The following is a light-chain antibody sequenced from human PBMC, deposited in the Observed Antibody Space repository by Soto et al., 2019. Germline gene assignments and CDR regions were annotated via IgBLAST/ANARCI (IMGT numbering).Light chain of an antibody. J-gene: IGKJ1*01. Sequence: DIQLTQSPFSLSASVGDRATSTCRESQSISTYLSCFQQKPGKAANLLIYSASTLQSGVTSGFSGSGSCTDFTLTISRMQPEDFATYHCQQSYSTPWTFGNGTKLDI. V-gene: IGKV1-39*01. CDR2: SAS. CDR1: QSISTY. CDR3: QQSYSTPWT.